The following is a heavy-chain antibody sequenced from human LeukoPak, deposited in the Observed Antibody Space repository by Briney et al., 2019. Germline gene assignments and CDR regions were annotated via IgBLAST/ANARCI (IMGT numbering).Heavy chain of an antibody. Sequence: SETLSLTCAVYGGSLNDYYWSWIRQPPGKGLEWIGEINHSGSTNYNPSLKSRVTISVDTSKNQFSLRLSSVTAADTAVYYSARDIAAAGPWYFDLWGRGTLVTVSS. V-gene: IGHV4-34*01. CDR1: GGSLNDYY. CDR3: ARDIAAAGPWYFDL. J-gene: IGHJ2*01. D-gene: IGHD6-13*01. CDR2: INHSGST.